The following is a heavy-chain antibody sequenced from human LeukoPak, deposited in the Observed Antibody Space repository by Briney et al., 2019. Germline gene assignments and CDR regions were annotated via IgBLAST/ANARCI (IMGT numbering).Heavy chain of an antibody. CDR2: INHSGRT. V-gene: IGHV4-34*01. CDR1: GGSCSGPY. Sequence: SETLSRTGVVYGGSCSGPYWSWIRHTPGKGWEWIGEINHSGRTNYNPSLKSRATMSVETSKTQISLRLSSVTAADTAVYYCASTSSDYSNYGNWYFDLWGRGTLVTVSS. CDR3: ASTSSDYSNYGNWYFDL. J-gene: IGHJ2*01. D-gene: IGHD4-11*01.